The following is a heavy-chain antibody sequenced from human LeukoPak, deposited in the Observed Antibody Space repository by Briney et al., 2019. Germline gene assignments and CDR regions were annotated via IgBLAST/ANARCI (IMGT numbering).Heavy chain of an antibody. D-gene: IGHD6-13*01. CDR1: RGTFSSYA. CDR3: ARGGSIQYSSSWYGMYNWFDP. Sequence: SVKVSCKASRGTFSSYAISWVRQAPGQGLEWMGGIIPIFGKANYAQNFQGRVTITADESTSTAYMELSSLRSEDTAVYYCARGGSIQYSSSWYGMYNWFDPWGQGTLVTVSS. V-gene: IGHV1-69*13. CDR2: IIPIFGKA. J-gene: IGHJ5*02.